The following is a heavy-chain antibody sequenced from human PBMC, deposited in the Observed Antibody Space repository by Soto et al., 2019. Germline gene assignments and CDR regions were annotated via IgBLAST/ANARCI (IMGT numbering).Heavy chain of an antibody. V-gene: IGHV3-23*01. Sequence: GGSLRLSCAASGCTFSSYAMSWGRQAPWKGLEWVSAISGSGGSTYYADSVKGRFTISRDNSKNSLYLQMNSLRAEDTAVYYCARGGYCSSTSCHARTDDAFDICGQGTMVTVSS. J-gene: IGHJ3*02. CDR3: ARGGYCSSTSCHARTDDAFDI. CDR2: ISGSGGST. CDR1: GCTFSSYA. D-gene: IGHD2-2*01.